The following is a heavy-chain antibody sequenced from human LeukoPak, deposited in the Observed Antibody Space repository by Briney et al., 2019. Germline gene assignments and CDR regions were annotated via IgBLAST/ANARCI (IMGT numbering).Heavy chain of an antibody. CDR1: GGSFSGYY. D-gene: IGHD3-16*02. Sequence: PSETLSLTCAVYGGSFSGYYGSWIRQPPGKGLEWIGEINHSGSTNYNPSLKSRVTISVDASKNQFSLKLSSVTAADTAVYYCARAGYDYVWGSYRYPQYYFDYWGQGTLVTASS. CDR2: INHSGST. V-gene: IGHV4-34*01. J-gene: IGHJ4*02. CDR3: ARAGYDYVWGSYRYPQYYFDY.